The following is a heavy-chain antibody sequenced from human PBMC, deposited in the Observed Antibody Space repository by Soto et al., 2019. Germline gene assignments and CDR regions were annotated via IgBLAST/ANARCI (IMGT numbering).Heavy chain of an antibody. CDR1: GFTLDDYA. D-gene: IGHD4-17*01. Sequence: EVQLVESGGGLVQPGRSLTLSCAASGFTLDDYAMHWVRQVPGKGLEWVSGISWNSGSIGYADSVKGRFTISRDNTRYSLYLKMSSLRAEDTALYYCAKDIKGDDYGDYYFDYWGQGTLVTVSS. CDR2: ISWNSGSI. CDR3: AKDIKGDDYGDYYFDY. J-gene: IGHJ4*02. V-gene: IGHV3-9*01.